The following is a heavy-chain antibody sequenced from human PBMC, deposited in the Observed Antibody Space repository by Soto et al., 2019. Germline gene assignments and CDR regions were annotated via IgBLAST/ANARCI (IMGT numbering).Heavy chain of an antibody. D-gene: IGHD5-18*01. V-gene: IGHV4-34*01. CDR1: GGSFSGYY. CDR2: INHSGST. CDR3: AGYRASYTAAPTNY. J-gene: IGHJ4*02. Sequence: SETLSLTCAVYGGSFSGYYWSWIRQPPGKGLEWIGEINHSGSTNYNPSLKSRVTISVDTSKNQFSLKLSSVTAADTAVYYCAGYRASYTAAPTNYWGQGTLVTVSS.